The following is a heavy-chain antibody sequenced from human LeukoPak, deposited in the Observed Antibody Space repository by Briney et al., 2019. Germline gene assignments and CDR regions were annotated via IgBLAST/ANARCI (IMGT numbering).Heavy chain of an antibody. D-gene: IGHD3-10*01. V-gene: IGHV4-34*01. J-gene: IGHJ4*02. CDR2: IYHSGST. CDR1: GGSFSDNY. Sequence: SETLSLTCAVYGGSFSDNYWTWIRQPPGKGLEWIGEIYHSGSTKYNPSLKSRVTISADTSKNQVSLTLSSVTAADTAVYYCARHPELYFFDYWSQGTLVTVSS. CDR3: ARHPELYFFDY.